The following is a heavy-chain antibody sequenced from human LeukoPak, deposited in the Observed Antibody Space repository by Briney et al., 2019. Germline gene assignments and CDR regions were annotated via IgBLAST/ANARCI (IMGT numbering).Heavy chain of an antibody. J-gene: IGHJ4*02. CDR2: ISAYNGNT. Sequence: ASVKVSCKASGYTFTSYGISWVRQAPGQGLEWMGWISAYNGNTNYAQKLQGRVTMTTGTSTSIAYMELRSLRSDDTAVYYCARDQDIEVVPAAPSFDYWGQGTLVTVSS. D-gene: IGHD2-2*01. CDR3: ARDQDIEVVPAAPSFDY. V-gene: IGHV1-18*01. CDR1: GYTFTSYG.